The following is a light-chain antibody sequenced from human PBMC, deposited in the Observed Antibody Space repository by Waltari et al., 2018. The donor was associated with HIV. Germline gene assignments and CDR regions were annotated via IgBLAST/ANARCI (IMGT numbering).Light chain of an antibody. CDR2: WAS. Sequence: DIVMTQSPNSLAVSMGERTTINCRSSRTILFSSENRNGLAWYQQKPGQSPKLLIYWASTRASGVPDRFSGSGSGTNFSLTISSLQTDDVALYYCQLYYSLGPTFGGGTKVEIK. CDR1: RTILFSSENRNG. J-gene: IGKJ4*01. V-gene: IGKV4-1*01. CDR3: QLYYSLGPT.